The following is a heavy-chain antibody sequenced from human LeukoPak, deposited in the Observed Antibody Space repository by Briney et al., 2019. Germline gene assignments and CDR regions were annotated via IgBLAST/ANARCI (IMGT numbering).Heavy chain of an antibody. CDR2: IYYTGST. D-gene: IGHD7-27*01. CDR1: GFTFSDYY. V-gene: IGHV4-59*01. J-gene: IGHJ4*02. CDR3: ASRKLGNDY. Sequence: TGGSLRLSCAASGFTFSDYYWSWIRQSPGKGLEWIGYIYYTGSTTYNPSLKSRVTISADTSKNQFSLKLSSVTAADTAVYYCASRKLGNDYWGQGTLVTVSS.